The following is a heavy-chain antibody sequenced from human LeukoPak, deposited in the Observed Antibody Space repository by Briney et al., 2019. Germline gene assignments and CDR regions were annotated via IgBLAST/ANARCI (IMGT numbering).Heavy chain of an antibody. J-gene: IGHJ6*03. CDR2: IYYSGST. CDR3: ARVGLYCSGGSCHTRSYYYYMDV. CDR1: GGSISSGGYS. V-gene: IGHV4-30-4*07. Sequence: SETLSLTCAVSGGSISSGGYSWSWIRQPPGKGLQWIGYIYYSGSTYYNPSLKSRVTVSVDTSKTQFSLKLSSVTAADTAVYYCARVGLYCSGGSCHTRSYYYYMDVWGKGTTVTVSS. D-gene: IGHD2-15*01.